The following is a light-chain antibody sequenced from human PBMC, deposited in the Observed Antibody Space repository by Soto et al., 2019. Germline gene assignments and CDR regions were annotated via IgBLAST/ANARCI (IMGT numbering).Light chain of an antibody. CDR1: SSDVGAYNY. CDR3: SSYTTATTRV. V-gene: IGLV2-14*01. CDR2: DVS. J-gene: IGLJ3*02. Sequence: QSALTQPASVSGSPGQSITISCTGTSSDVGAYNYVSWYQQHPGKAPKLMIFDVSNRPSGVSNRFSGSKSGNTASLTISGLQAEDEADYYCSSYTTATTRVFGGGPKLTVL.